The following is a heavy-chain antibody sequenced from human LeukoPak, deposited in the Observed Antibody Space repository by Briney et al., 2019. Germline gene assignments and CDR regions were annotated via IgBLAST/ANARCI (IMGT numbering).Heavy chain of an antibody. D-gene: IGHD3-10*01. CDR3: AGGNYGENWFDP. Sequence: SETLSLTCAVSGGSIRSGGYYWSWIRQPPGKGLEWIGYVYHSGSTYYNPSLKSRVTISLDTSKNQFSLNLSSVTAADTAVYYCAGGNYGENWFDPWGQGTLVTVSS. CDR1: GGSIRSGGYY. J-gene: IGHJ5*02. V-gene: IGHV4-30-2*01. CDR2: VYHSGST.